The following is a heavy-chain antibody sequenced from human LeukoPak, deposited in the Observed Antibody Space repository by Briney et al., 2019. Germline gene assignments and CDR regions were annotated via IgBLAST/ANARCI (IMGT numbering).Heavy chain of an antibody. D-gene: IGHD3-9*01. J-gene: IGHJ6*04. CDR3: ARAHYDILTGASYYYYGMDV. CDR2: IIPIFGTA. Sequence: SVKVSCKAPGGTFSSYAISWVRQAPGQGLEWMGGIIPIFGTANYAQKFQGRVTITADESTSTAYMELSSLRSEDTAVYYCARAHYDILTGASYYYYGMDVWGKGTTVTVSS. V-gene: IGHV1-69*01. CDR1: GGTFSSYA.